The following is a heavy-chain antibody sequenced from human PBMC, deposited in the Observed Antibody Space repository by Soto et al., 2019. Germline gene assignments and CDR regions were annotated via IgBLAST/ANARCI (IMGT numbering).Heavy chain of an antibody. Sequence: SETLYLTCAVYVGSFSCYYWSWIRQPPGKGLEWIGEINHSGSTNYNPSLKSRVTISVDTSKNQFSLKLSSVTAADTAVYYCGGLRYFDWLSHYYGMDVWGQGTTVTVSS. CDR3: GGLRYFDWLSHYYGMDV. CDR1: VGSFSCYY. D-gene: IGHD3-9*01. J-gene: IGHJ6*02. CDR2: INHSGST. V-gene: IGHV4-34*01.